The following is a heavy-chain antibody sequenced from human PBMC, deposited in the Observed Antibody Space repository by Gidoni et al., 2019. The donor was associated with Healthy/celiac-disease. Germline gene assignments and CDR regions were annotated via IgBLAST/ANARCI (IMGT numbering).Heavy chain of an antibody. V-gene: IGHV3-30-3*01. CDR3: ARDFGHYFDY. CDR1: GFPFSSYA. D-gene: IGHD3-3*01. CDR2: ISYDGSNK. Sequence: QVQLVESGGGVVQPGRSLRLSCAASGFPFSSYAMHWVRQAPGKGLEWVAVISYDGSNKYYADSVKGRFTISRDNSKNTLYLQMNSLRAEDTAVYYCARDFGHYFDYWGQGTLVTVSS. J-gene: IGHJ4*02.